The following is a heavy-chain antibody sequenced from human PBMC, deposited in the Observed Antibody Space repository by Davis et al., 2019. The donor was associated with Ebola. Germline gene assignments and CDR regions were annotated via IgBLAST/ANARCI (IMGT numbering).Heavy chain of an antibody. CDR3: ARAQFPTTSDL. V-gene: IGHV1-18*04. Sequence: ASVKVSCKASGYTFTNYGISWVRQAPGQGLEWMGWINPHNGNTNYAQNVQGRVTMTTDTSTSTAYMEVGSLRSDDTAVYYCARAQFPTTSDLWGQGTLVTVSS. CDR2: INPHNGNT. CDR1: GYTFTNYG. J-gene: IGHJ5*02. D-gene: IGHD1-1*01.